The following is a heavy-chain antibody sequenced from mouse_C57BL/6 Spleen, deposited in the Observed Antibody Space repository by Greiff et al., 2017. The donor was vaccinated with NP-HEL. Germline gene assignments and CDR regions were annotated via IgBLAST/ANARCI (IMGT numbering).Heavy chain of an antibody. D-gene: IGHD3-1*01. J-gene: IGHJ4*01. Sequence: ESGPGLVKPSQSLSLTCSVTGYSITSGYYWNWIRQFPGNKLEWMGYISYDGSNNYNPSLKNRISITRDTSKNQFFLKLNSVTTEDTATYYCARDRDYYAMDDWGQGTSVTVSS. V-gene: IGHV3-6*01. CDR3: ARDRDYYAMDD. CDR1: GYSITSGYY. CDR2: ISYDGSN.